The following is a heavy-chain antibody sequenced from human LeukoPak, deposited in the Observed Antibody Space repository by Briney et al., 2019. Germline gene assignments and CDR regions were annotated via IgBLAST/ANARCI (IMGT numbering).Heavy chain of an antibody. D-gene: IGHD5-12*01. Sequence: GGSLGLSCAASGFTFSSYAMHWVRQAPGKGLEWVAVISYDGSNKYYADSVKGRFTISRDNSKNTLYLQMNSLRAEDTAVYYCASVISGSSFDYWGQGTLVTVSS. V-gene: IGHV3-30-3*01. J-gene: IGHJ4*02. CDR1: GFTFSSYA. CDR3: ASVISGSSFDY. CDR2: ISYDGSNK.